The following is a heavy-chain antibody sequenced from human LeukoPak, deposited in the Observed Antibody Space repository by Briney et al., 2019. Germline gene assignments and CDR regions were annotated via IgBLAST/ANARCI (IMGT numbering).Heavy chain of an antibody. CDR1: GYTFTSYG. Sequence: ASVKVSCKASGYTFTSYGISWVRPAPGQGLEWMGWISAYNGNTNYAQKLQGRVTMTTDTSTSTAYMELRSLRSDDTAVYYCARVWEHYYDSSGYFKFDYWGQGTLVTVSS. J-gene: IGHJ4*02. V-gene: IGHV1-18*01. CDR2: ISAYNGNT. CDR3: ARVWEHYYDSSGYFKFDY. D-gene: IGHD3-22*01.